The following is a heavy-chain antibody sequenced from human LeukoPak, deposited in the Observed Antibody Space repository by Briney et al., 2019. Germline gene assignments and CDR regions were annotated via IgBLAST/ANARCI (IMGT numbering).Heavy chain of an antibody. CDR1: GWTFSDYF. Sequence: KTGGSLRLSCAGSGWTFSDYFMSWIRQAPGKGLEYVAYISSGGSTIYYADSVKGRFTISRHNAKNSLYLQLNSLRAEDPAVYYCARVPREPDSGNTTPMDVWGQGTTVTVSS. D-gene: IGHD1-1*01. CDR2: ISSGGSTI. V-gene: IGHV3-11*01. J-gene: IGHJ6*02. CDR3: ARVPREPDSGNTTPMDV.